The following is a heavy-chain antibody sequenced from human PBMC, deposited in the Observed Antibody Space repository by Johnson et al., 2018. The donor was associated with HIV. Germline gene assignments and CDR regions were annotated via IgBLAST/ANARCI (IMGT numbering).Heavy chain of an antibody. J-gene: IGHJ3*02. CDR1: GFTFSNSA. CDR3: ARDFATMIVVVPYAFDI. V-gene: IGHV3-30-3*01. D-gene: IGHD3-22*01. CDR2: ISYDGDNI. Sequence: QVLLVESGGGVVQPGRALRLSCAASGFTFSNSAMHWVRQAPGKGLEWVAVISYDGDNIYYADSVKGRFTISRDNSKNSLYLQMNSLRAEDTAVYYCARDFATMIVVVPYAFDIWGQGTMVTVSS.